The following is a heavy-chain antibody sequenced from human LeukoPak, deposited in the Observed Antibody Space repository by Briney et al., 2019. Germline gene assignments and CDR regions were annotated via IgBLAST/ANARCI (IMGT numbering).Heavy chain of an antibody. CDR1: GGHISSYY. Sequence: SETLSLTCTGSGGHISSYYWSWIRQPPGKGLEWSGYIYYSGSTNYNRSLKSRVNISVDTFKNQFSLKLSSVTAADTAVYYCARSPPYYYNSSGYYPPWDYWGQGTLVTVYS. J-gene: IGHJ4*02. V-gene: IGHV4-59*01. CDR2: IYYSGST. D-gene: IGHD3-22*01. CDR3: ARSPPYYYNSSGYYPPWDY.